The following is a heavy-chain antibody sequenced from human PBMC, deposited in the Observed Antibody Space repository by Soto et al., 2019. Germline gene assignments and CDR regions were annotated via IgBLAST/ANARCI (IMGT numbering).Heavy chain of an antibody. D-gene: IGHD3-9*01. CDR3: ARDLYDILTGYRYYYGMDV. CDR2: IIPIFGTA. Sequence: QVRLVQSGAEVKKPGSSVKVSCKASGGTFSSYAISWVRQAPGQGLEWMGGIIPIFGTANYAQKFQGRVTITADESTSTAYMELRSLRSEDTAVYYCARDLYDILTGYRYYYGMDVWGQGTTVTVSS. J-gene: IGHJ6*02. CDR1: GGTFSSYA. V-gene: IGHV1-69*01.